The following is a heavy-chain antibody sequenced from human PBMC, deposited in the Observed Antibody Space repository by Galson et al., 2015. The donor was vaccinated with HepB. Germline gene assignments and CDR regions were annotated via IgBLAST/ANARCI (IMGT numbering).Heavy chain of an antibody. CDR1: GLTFNNVW. Sequence: SLRLSCAASGLTFNNVWMNWVRQAPGKGLEWVGRIKRTIDGGRPDYAVPVKGRFTISRDDSKNTLLLQMDSLKIEDTAVYYCTIDPLWSEYYNSHTGVWGSGTTVTVSS. V-gene: IGHV3-15*07. CDR3: TIDPLWSEYYNSHTGV. D-gene: IGHD2-8*02. CDR2: IKRTIDGGRP. J-gene: IGHJ6*03.